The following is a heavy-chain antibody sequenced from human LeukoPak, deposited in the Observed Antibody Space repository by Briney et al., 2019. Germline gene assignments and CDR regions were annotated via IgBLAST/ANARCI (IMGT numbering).Heavy chain of an antibody. D-gene: IGHD5-12*01. J-gene: IGHJ4*02. CDR2: ISGSGGST. CDR3: ANGYSGYDQPFDY. V-gene: IGHV3-23*01. Sequence: PGGSLRLSCAASGFTFSSYAMSWVRQAPGKGLEWVSAISGSGGSTYYADSVKGRFTISRDNSKNTLYLQMNSQRAEDTAVYYCANGYSGYDQPFDYWGQGTLVTVSS. CDR1: GFTFSSYA.